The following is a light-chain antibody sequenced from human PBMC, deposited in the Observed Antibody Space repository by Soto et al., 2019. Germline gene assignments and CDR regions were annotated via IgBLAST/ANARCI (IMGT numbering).Light chain of an antibody. Sequence: QSALPQPASVSGSPGQLITISCTGTSSDVGRYNFVSWYQQHPGKVPKVMIYEVTKRPSGVPDRFSGSKSGNTASLTVSGLQAEDEADYYCSSYAGSNNFVFGTGTKVTVL. V-gene: IGLV2-8*01. CDR2: EVT. J-gene: IGLJ1*01. CDR3: SSYAGSNNFV. CDR1: SSDVGRYNF.